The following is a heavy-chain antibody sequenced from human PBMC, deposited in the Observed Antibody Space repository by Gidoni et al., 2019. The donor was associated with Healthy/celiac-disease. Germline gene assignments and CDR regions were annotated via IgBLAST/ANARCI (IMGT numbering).Heavy chain of an antibody. CDR3: VRPAPLYCSGGSCYLL. D-gene: IGHD2-15*01. Sequence: EGHMVESGGGLDQPGGSLRRSCSASGFAISSYDRHWVRQTQGKGREIVPSIGSNACSTYYADSVKCRFTISRDNSKISLYLQMSSLRAEDTSVYYCVRPAPLYCSGGSCYLLWGQGTLVTVSS. CDR2: IGSNACST. J-gene: IGHJ4*02. V-gene: IGHV3-64D*06. CDR1: GFAISSYD.